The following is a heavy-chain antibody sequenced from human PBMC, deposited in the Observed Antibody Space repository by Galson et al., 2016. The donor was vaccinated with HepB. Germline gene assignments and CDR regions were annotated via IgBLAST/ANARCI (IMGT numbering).Heavy chain of an antibody. J-gene: IGHJ6*02. V-gene: IGHV1-69*01. Sequence: SVKVSCKASGGTFSRYAISWVRQAPGQGLEWMGGIIPIFGTTNYAQTFQGRVTITADESTSTAYIELSSLRSEDTAVYYCARPQSPYCSSTNCFYYGMDLWGQGTTVTVSS. D-gene: IGHD2-2*01. CDR2: IIPIFGTT. CDR3: ARPQSPYCSSTNCFYYGMDL. CDR1: GGTFSRYA.